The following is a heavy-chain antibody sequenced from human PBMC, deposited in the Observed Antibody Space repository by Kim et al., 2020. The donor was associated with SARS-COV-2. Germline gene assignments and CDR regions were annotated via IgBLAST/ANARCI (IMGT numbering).Heavy chain of an antibody. D-gene: IGHD6-6*01. Sequence: NYDPSLKRQVTILVDTSKNQFSLQMNSVTAADTAIYYCARGGPSSRFFDYWGQGTLVTVSP. CDR3: ARGGPSSRFFDY. J-gene: IGHJ4*02. V-gene: IGHV4-59*09.